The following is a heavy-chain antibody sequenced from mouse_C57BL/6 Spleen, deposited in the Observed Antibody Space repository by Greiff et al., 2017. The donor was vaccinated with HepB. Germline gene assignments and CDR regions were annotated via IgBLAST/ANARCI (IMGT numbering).Heavy chain of an antibody. CDR1: GFTFSSYA. D-gene: IGHD2-5*01. J-gene: IGHJ4*01. V-gene: IGHV5-4*01. Sequence: EVQGVESGGGLVKPGGSLKLSCAASGFTFSSYAMSWVRQTPEKRLEWVATISDGGSYTYYPDNVKGRFTISRDNAKNNLYLQMSHLKSEDTAMYYCARDRDYYSNFYAMDYWGQGTSVTVSS. CDR3: ARDRDYYSNFYAMDY. CDR2: ISDGGSYT.